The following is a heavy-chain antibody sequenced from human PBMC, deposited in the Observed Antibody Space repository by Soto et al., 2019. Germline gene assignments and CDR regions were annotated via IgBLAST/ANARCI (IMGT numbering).Heavy chain of an antibody. Sequence: QVQLVQSGAEVKKPGSSVKVSCKASGGTFRSYAISWVRQAPGQGLEWRGGIIPIFGTANYAQKFQGRVTITAGESTRTAYIELSSLRYEDTAVDYCARDPYCRGGSCYPTGKANWFAPWGRGTLVTVSS. CDR1: GGTFRSYA. V-gene: IGHV1-69*01. CDR3: ARDPYCRGGSCYPTGKANWFAP. CDR2: IIPIFGTA. J-gene: IGHJ5*02. D-gene: IGHD2-15*01.